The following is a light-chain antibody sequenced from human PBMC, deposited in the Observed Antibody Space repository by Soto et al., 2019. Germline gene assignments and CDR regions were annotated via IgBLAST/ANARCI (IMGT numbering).Light chain of an antibody. Sequence: DMQMTQSASSLSASVGARVTITCRASQSVSIYLNWYQQKPGKAPKLLIYAASSLQSGVPSRFSGSGSGTDFTLTISSLQPEDFATYYCRQRYSTPLTFGGGTKVDIK. CDR3: RQRYSTPLT. CDR1: QSVSIY. CDR2: AAS. V-gene: IGKV1-39*01. J-gene: IGKJ4*01.